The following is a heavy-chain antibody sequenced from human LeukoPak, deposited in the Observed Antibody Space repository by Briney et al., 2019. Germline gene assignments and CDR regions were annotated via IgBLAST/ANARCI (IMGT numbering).Heavy chain of an antibody. V-gene: IGHV4-34*01. CDR2: INHGEST. CDR1: GGSFSGYY. D-gene: IGHD1-26*01. CDR3: ARMYIKWGRYLQH. Sequence: PSETLSLTCAVYGGSFSGYYWTWIRQPPGKGLEWIGEINHGESTNYNPSLESRVIISVDKSKNQFSLKLSSVTAADTAVYYCARMYIKWGRYLQHWGQGTLVTVSS. J-gene: IGHJ1*01.